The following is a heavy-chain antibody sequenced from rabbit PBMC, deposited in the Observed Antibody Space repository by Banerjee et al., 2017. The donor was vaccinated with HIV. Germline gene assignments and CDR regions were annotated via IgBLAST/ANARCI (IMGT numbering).Heavy chain of an antibody. Sequence: QEQLEESGGDLVKPGASLTLTCTASGFSFSSNYYMCWVRQAPGKGLEWIACIDAGSSGSTYYGSWAKGRFTISKTSSTTVTLQMTSLTAADTATYFCAKTGNNDYTYFNLWGPGTLVTVS. CDR1: GFSFSSNYY. CDR2: IDAGSSGST. CDR3: AKTGNNDYTYFNL. D-gene: IGHD8-1*01. V-gene: IGHV1S45*01. J-gene: IGHJ4*01.